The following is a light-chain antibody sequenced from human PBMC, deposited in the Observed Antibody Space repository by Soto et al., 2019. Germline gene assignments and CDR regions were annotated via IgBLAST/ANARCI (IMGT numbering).Light chain of an antibody. V-gene: IGKV1-5*01. Sequence: QMTQSPSTLSASVGDRVTITCRASQSVSAWLAWYQQTPGKAPKLLIYEASTLQRGVPSRFSGSGSGTELTLTISSLQPDDFATYYCQQYSFYSTFGQGTKLEIK. J-gene: IGKJ2*01. CDR2: EAS. CDR1: QSVSAW. CDR3: QQYSFYST.